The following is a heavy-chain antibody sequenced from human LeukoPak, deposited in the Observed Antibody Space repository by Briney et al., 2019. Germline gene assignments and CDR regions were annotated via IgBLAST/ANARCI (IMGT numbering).Heavy chain of an antibody. J-gene: IGHJ4*02. V-gene: IGHV3-23*01. Sequence: PGGSLRLSCAASGFTFSSHAMSWVRQAPGKGLEWVSRISGSGDYTNYADSVKGRFTISRDDSKNTLYLQMNCLRAEDMAVYYCVKRQRGFTYGTADYWGQGTLVTVSS. CDR3: VKRQRGFTYGTADY. CDR1: GFTFSSHA. D-gene: IGHD5-18*01. CDR2: ISGSGDYT.